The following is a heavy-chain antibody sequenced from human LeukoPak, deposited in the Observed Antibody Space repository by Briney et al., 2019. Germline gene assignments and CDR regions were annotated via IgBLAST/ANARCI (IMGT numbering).Heavy chain of an antibody. D-gene: IGHD1-26*01. V-gene: IGHV1-24*01. CDR1: GYTFTSYD. Sequence: ASVKVSCKASGYTFTSYDINWVRQAPGKGLEWMGGFDPEDGETIYAQKFQGRVTMTEDTSTDTAYMELSSLRSEDTAVYYCAGLVGATGGAEDYWGQGTLVTVSS. J-gene: IGHJ4*02. CDR3: AGLVGATGGAEDY. CDR2: FDPEDGET.